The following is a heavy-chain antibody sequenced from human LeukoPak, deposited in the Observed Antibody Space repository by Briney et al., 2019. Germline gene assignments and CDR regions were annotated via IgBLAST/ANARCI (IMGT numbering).Heavy chain of an antibody. V-gene: IGHV1-2*06. Sequence: ASVKVSCKASGYTFTGYYMHWVRQAPGQGLEWMRRINPNSGGTNYAQKFQGRVTMTRDTSISTAYMELSRLRSDDTAVHYCARFSPVDYYDSSGYYPYYYYYGMDVWGQGTTVTVSS. CDR2: INPNSGGT. CDR1: GYTFTGYY. CDR3: ARFSPVDYYDSSGYYPYYYYYGMDV. J-gene: IGHJ6*02. D-gene: IGHD3-22*01.